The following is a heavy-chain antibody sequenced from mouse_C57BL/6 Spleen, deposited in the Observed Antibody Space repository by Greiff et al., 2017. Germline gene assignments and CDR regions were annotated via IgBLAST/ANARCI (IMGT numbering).Heavy chain of an antibody. Sequence: EVQLQQSGPELVKPGASVKISCKASGYTFTDYYMNWVKQSHGKSLEWIGDINPNNGGTSYNQKFKGKDTLTVDKSSSTAYMELRSLTSEDSAVYYCARLGDYDDYFDYWGQGTTLTVSS. CDR2: INPNNGGT. V-gene: IGHV1-26*01. D-gene: IGHD2-4*01. J-gene: IGHJ2*01. CDR1: GYTFTDYY. CDR3: ARLGDYDDYFDY.